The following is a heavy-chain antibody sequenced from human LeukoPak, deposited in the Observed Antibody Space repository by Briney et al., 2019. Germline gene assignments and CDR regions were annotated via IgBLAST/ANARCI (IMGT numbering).Heavy chain of an antibody. CDR3: ARERSSWYYLDY. V-gene: IGHV6-1*01. D-gene: IGHD6-13*01. CDR1: GDSVSSNIAT. CDR2: TYYRSQWYY. Sequence: SQTLSPTCVISGDSVSSNIATWNWIRQSPSRVLEWLGRTYYRSQWYYDYAVSVRSRITINPDTSKNQFSLQLSSVTPEDTAVYFCARERSSWYYLDYWGQGMLVTVSS. J-gene: IGHJ4*02.